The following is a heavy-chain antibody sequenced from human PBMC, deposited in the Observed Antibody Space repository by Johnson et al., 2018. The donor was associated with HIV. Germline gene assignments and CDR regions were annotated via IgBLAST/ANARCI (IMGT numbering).Heavy chain of an antibody. D-gene: IGHD1-26*01. CDR1: GFTFSSYA. CDR2: ISYDGSNK. CDR3: ARDFLEGWELRSGSAFDI. V-gene: IGHV3-30-3*01. Sequence: QVQLVESGGGVVQPGRSLRLSCAASGFTFSSYAMHWVRQAPGKGLEWVAVISYDGSNKYYADSVKGRFTISRDNSKNTLYLQMNSLRAEDTAVYYCARDFLEGWELRSGSAFDIWGQGTMVTVSS. J-gene: IGHJ3*02.